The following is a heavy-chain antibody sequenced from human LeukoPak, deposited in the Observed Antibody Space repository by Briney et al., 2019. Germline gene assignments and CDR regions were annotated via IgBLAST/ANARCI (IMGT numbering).Heavy chain of an antibody. CDR1: GYTFTSYY. J-gene: IGHJ3*02. Sequence: ASVKVSCKASGYTFTSYYMYWVRQAPGQGLEWMGIINPNRGSTSYAQKFQGRVTITRNTSISTAYMELSSLRSEDTAVYYCARVKSSFDSSGYDAFDIWGQGTMVTVSS. V-gene: IGHV1-46*01. D-gene: IGHD3-22*01. CDR3: ARVKSSFDSSGYDAFDI. CDR2: INPNRGST.